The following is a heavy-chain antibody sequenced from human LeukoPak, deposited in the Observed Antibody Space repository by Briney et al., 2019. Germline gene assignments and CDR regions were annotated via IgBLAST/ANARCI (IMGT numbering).Heavy chain of an antibody. V-gene: IGHV6-1*01. CDR1: GDSVSSNSAA. J-gene: IGHJ4*02. D-gene: IGHD3-22*01. CDR2: TYYRSQWSS. Sequence: SQTLSLTFAISGDSVSSNSAAWSWIRQSPSRGLEWLGRTYYRSQWSSDYAVSVISRISINPDTSKNQFSLQLSFVTPGDTAVYYCARVSYDSSGFYYKQFDYWGQGTLVTVSS. CDR3: ARVSYDSSGFYYKQFDY.